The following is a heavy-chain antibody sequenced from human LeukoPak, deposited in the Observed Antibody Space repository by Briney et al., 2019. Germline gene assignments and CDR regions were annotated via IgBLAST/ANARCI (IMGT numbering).Heavy chain of an antibody. CDR2: IKEDGSER. CDR3: ARDLGYCTNRVCPTRFDY. D-gene: IGHD2-8*01. CDR1: GFTFSSYW. J-gene: IGHJ4*02. V-gene: IGHV3-7*03. Sequence: GGSLRLSCAASGFTFSSYWMSWVRQTPGKGLEWVASIKEDGSERQYVDSVKGRFSISRDNTKGSLFLQLNSLRAEDTAVYYCARDLGYCTNRVCPTRFDYWGPGTLVTVSS.